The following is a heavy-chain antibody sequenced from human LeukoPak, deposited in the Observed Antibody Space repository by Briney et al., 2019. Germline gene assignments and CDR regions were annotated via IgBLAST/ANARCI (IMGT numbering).Heavy chain of an antibody. J-gene: IGHJ4*02. Sequence: PGGSLRLSCAASGFTVSSNYMSWVRQAPGKGLEWVSVIYSGGSTYYADSVKGRFTISRDNSKNTLYLQMDSLRAEDTATYYCAKDPKVVRGVIYRDYWGQGTLVTVSS. D-gene: IGHD3-10*01. CDR3: AKDPKVVRGVIYRDY. CDR1: GFTVSSNY. V-gene: IGHV3-53*01. CDR2: IYSGGST.